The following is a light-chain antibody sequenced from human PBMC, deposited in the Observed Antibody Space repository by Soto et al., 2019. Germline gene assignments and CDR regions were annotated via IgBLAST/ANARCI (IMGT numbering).Light chain of an antibody. Sequence: ESQITQSPSTLPAYVGDRITNRCRASQSISNRLAWYQQKPGKAPKVLIYDVSSLESGVPSRFSGSASATEFTLTISSLQPDDSATYYCQQYNTCCTFGQGTKVDIK. J-gene: IGKJ1*01. CDR1: QSISNR. CDR2: DVS. CDR3: QQYNTCCT. V-gene: IGKV1-5*01.